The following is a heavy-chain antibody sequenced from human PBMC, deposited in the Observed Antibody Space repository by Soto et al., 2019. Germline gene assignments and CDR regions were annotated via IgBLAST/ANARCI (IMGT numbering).Heavy chain of an antibody. D-gene: IGHD6-13*01. J-gene: IGHJ4*02. CDR2: IYYSGST. V-gene: IGHV4-59*01. Sequence: SETLSLTCTVSGGSISSYYWSWIRQPPGKGLEWIGYIYYSGSTNYNPSLKSRVTISVDTSKNQFSLKLSSVTAADTAVYYCARDGRARYSSSWHEYYFDYWAREPWSPSPQ. CDR1: GGSISSYY. CDR3: ARDGRARYSSSWHEYYFDY.